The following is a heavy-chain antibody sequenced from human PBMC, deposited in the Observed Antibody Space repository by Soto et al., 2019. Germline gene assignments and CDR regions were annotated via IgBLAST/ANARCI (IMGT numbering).Heavy chain of an antibody. CDR1: GYTFTSYG. D-gene: IGHD5-12*01. CDR3: ARGGDVNYSHGMDV. J-gene: IGHJ6*02. Sequence: QVQLVQSGGEVKKPGASVKLSCTASGYTFTSYGISWVRQALGQGLEWMGWISAYNGKTNYAQNVQGRVTMXTXTXXRTAYMDLRSLRSDDTAVYYCARGGDVNYSHGMDVWGQGTTVTVSS. CDR2: ISAYNGKT. V-gene: IGHV1-18*01.